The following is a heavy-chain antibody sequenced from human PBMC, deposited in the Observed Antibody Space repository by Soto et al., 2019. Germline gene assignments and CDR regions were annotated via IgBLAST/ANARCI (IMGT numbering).Heavy chain of an antibody. D-gene: IGHD2-2*03. CDR1: GFSFDDYG. CDR2: ISWDSGDI. CDR3: ARENDLDRDGPFDY. Sequence: VQLVESGGGSVQPGRSLRLSCEASGFSFDDYGMYWVRQGPGKGLEWVSGISWDSGDIYYVDSVKGRFTISRDNAKKSLYLQMNSLRTEDTALYYCARENDLDRDGPFDYWGQGILVTVSS. V-gene: IGHV3-9*01. J-gene: IGHJ4*02.